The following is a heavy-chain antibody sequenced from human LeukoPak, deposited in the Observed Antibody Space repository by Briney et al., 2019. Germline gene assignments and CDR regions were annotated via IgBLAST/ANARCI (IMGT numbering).Heavy chain of an antibody. V-gene: IGHV4-59*01. Sequence: SETLSLTCTVSGGSISSYYWSWIRLPPGKGREWIGYIYYTGATYYNPSLKSRVTISLDTSKNQFSLKLSSVTAADAAVYYCARAGYSYGTGYYFVYWGQGALVSVSS. CDR3: ARAGYSYGTGYYFVY. D-gene: IGHD5-18*01. CDR1: GGSISSYY. CDR2: IYYTGAT. J-gene: IGHJ4*02.